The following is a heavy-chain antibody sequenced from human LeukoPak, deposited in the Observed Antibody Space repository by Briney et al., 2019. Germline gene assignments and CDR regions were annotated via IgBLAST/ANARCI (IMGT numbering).Heavy chain of an antibody. Sequence: PSETLSLTCTVSGASVSGSAYYWGWIRQPPGKGLEWIGNIYYSGSTYYNESLESRVTISIDTSKNQFSLKLNSVTAADTAMYYCAKSGGYGLIDYWGQGTLVTVSS. CDR2: IYYSGST. J-gene: IGHJ4*02. D-gene: IGHD1-26*01. V-gene: IGHV4-39*01. CDR3: AKSGGYGLIDY. CDR1: GASVSGSAYY.